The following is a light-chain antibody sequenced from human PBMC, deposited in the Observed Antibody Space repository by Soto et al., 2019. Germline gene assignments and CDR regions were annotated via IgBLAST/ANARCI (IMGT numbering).Light chain of an antibody. J-gene: IGKJ1*01. CDR1: QSVSSN. CDR3: QQYNNRGT. CDR2: GAS. V-gene: IGKV3-15*01. Sequence: EIVMTQSPATLSVSPGERATLSCRSCQSVSSNLAWYQQKPGQAPRLLIYGASTTATGIPARFSGSGSGTEFTLTISSLQSEDFAVYYCQQYNNRGTFGQGTKVEIK.